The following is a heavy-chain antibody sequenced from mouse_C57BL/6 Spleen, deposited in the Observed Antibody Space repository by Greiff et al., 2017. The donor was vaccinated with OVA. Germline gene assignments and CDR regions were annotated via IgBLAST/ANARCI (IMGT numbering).Heavy chain of an antibody. D-gene: IGHD1-1*01. J-gene: IGHJ2*01. V-gene: IGHV1-26*01. CDR2: INPNNGGT. Sequence: EVQLQQSGPELVKPGASVKISCKASGYTFTDYYMNWVKQSHGKSLEWIGDINPNNGGTSYNQKFKGKATLTVDKSSSTAYMELRSLTSEDSAVYYCARTGTTVEDYWGQGTTLTVSS. CDR3: ARTGTTVEDY. CDR1: GYTFTDYY.